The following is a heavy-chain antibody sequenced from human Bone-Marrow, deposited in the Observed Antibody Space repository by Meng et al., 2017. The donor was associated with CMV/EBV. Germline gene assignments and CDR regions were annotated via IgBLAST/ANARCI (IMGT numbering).Heavy chain of an antibody. D-gene: IGHD3-3*01. J-gene: IGHJ3*02. CDR2: MNPNSGNT. V-gene: IGHV1-8*01. CDR1: GCTFTSYD. CDR3: ARGWLRFLEWLPPSDI. Sequence: ASVKVSCKASGCTFTSYDINWVRQATGQGLEWMGWMNPNSGNTGYAQKFQGRVTMTRNTSISTAYMELSSLRSEDTAVYYCARGWLRFLEWLPPSDIWGQGTMVTVSS.